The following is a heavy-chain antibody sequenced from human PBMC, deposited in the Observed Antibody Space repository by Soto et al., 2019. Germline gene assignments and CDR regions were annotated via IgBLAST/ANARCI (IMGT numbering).Heavy chain of an antibody. J-gene: IGHJ6*02. D-gene: IGHD3-10*01. CDR2: ISSSSSYI. Sequence: EVQLVESGGGLVKPGGSLRLSCAASGFTFSSYSMNWVRQAPGKGLEWVSSISSSSSYIYYADSVKGRFTISRDNAKNSLYLQMNSLRAEDTAVYYCARDRITMVRGVPDYYYYGMDVWGQGTTVTVSS. CDR3: ARDRITMVRGVPDYYYYGMDV. CDR1: GFTFSSYS. V-gene: IGHV3-21*01.